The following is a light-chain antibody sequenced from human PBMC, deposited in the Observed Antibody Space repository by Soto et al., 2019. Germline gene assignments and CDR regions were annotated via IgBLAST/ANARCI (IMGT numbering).Light chain of an antibody. Sequence: NFMLAQPHSVSESPGKTVTISCTRSSGNIASNYVQWFQQRPGSSPTTMIYEDNQRPSGVPDRFSGSIDRSSNSASLTISGLKTEDEADYYCQSYDSTNVVFGGGTKLTVL. V-gene: IGLV6-57*01. J-gene: IGLJ2*01. CDR3: QSYDSTNVV. CDR2: EDN. CDR1: SGNIASNY.